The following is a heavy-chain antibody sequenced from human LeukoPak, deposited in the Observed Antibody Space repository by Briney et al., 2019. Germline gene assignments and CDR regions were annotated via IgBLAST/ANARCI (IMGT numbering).Heavy chain of an antibody. CDR3: ARENREPDTALDY. CDR2: ISFDINDR. J-gene: IGHJ4*02. D-gene: IGHD5-18*01. CDR1: EFTFSKYG. V-gene: IGHV3-30*03. Sequence: QPGGSLRLSCAASEFTFSKYGMHWVRQAPGKGLEWVASISFDINDRKYAESVRGRFTISRDNSKNTLYLQMNSLRAEDTAVYYCARENREPDTALDYWGQGTLVTVSS.